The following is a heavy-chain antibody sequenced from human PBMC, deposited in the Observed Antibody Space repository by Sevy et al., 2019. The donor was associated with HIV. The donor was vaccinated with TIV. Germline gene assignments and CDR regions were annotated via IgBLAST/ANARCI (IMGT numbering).Heavy chain of an antibody. J-gene: IGHJ4*02. CDR1: GFTFTRYT. CDR3: AREGCTKPHDY. V-gene: IGHV3-23*01. CDR2: FCFGDGKM. D-gene: IGHD2-8*01. Sequence: GSLRLSCMTSGFTFTRYTMTWVRQAPGKGLEWVSTFCFGDGKMYYADSVKGRFTFSRDISKNTVYLQMNSLRADDTAAYYCAREGCTKPHDYWGQGTLVTVSS.